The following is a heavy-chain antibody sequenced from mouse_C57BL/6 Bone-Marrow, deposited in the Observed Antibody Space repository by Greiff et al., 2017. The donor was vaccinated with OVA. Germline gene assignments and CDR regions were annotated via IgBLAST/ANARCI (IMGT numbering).Heavy chain of an antibody. CDR2: ISYDGSN. D-gene: IGHD2-2*01. CDR3: AREEIYYGYDWYFDV. V-gene: IGHV3-6*01. Sequence: DVKLVESGPGLVKPSQSLSLTCSVTGYSITSGYYWNWIRQFPGNKLEWMGYISYDGSNNYNPSLKNRISITRDTSKNQFFLKLNSVTTEDTATYYCAREEIYYGYDWYFDVWGTGTTVTVSS. J-gene: IGHJ1*03. CDR1: GYSITSGYY.